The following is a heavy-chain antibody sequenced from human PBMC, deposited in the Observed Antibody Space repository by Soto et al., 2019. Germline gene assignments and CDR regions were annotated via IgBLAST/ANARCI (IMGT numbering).Heavy chain of an antibody. D-gene: IGHD3-16*01. CDR3: ARDGGGPYYYYGVDV. J-gene: IGHJ6*02. Sequence: QVQLVESGGGVVQPGRSLRLSCAASGFTFSSYGMHWVRQAPGKGLEWVAVIWYDGDNKYYADSVKGRFYISRDNSKNTLYLQMNSLRVEDTAVYYCARDGGGPYYYYGVDVWGQGTTVTVSS. V-gene: IGHV3-33*01. CDR2: IWYDGDNK. CDR1: GFTFSSYG.